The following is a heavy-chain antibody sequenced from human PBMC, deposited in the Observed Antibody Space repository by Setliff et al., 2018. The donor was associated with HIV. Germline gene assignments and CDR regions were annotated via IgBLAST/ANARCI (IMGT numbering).Heavy chain of an antibody. CDR3: AREILPVAGTCFDS. CDR2: IKSKADGGTT. Sequence: PGGSLRLSCAASGFTFTNAWMNWVRQAPGKGLEWVGRIKSKADGGTTDYAAPVKGRFTISRDDSENTLFLQMDSLRVEDTAIYYCAREILPVAGTCFDSWGQGTLVTVSS. D-gene: IGHD6-19*01. J-gene: IGHJ4*02. V-gene: IGHV3-15*07. CDR1: GFTFTNAW.